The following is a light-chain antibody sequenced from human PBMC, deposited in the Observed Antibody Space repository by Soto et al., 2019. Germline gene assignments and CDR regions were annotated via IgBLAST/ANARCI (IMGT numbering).Light chain of an antibody. CDR1: QNIRTY. J-gene: IGKJ2*01. V-gene: IGKV1-39*01. CDR3: QEGYNRPYT. Sequence: DFQMTQCPSSLSASVGDSITITCRASQNIRTYLNWYQQKPGKPPKLLIYAASTLQTGVPSRLSGSGSETRFSLAISSPQPEDFATSYCQEGYNRPYTFGRGTK. CDR2: AAS.